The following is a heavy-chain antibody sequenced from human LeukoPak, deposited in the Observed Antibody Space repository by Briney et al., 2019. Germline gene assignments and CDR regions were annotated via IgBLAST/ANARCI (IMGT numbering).Heavy chain of an antibody. D-gene: IGHD1-26*01. Sequence: PGGSLRLSCAASGFTFSSYAMSWVRQAPGKGLEWVAVISYDGSNKYYADSVKGRFTISRDNSKNTLYLQMNSLRAEDTAVYYCARSRYSGSYRNHDAFDIWGQGTMVTVSS. CDR3: ARSRYSGSYRNHDAFDI. CDR1: GFTFSSYA. J-gene: IGHJ3*02. CDR2: ISYDGSNK. V-gene: IGHV3-30-3*01.